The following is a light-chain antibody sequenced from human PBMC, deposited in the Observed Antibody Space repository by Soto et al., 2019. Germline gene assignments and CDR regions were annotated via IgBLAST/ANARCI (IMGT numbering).Light chain of an antibody. Sequence: EIVMTQSPATLSVSPGERATLSCRASQSVSSKLAWYQQKPGQAPRLRIYGASTRATGIPARFSGGGSGTDFTLTISSLQSGDFAVYYCQQYNNWTQTFGQGTKVEIK. CDR3: QQYNNWTQT. V-gene: IGKV3-15*01. J-gene: IGKJ1*01. CDR1: QSVSSK. CDR2: GAS.